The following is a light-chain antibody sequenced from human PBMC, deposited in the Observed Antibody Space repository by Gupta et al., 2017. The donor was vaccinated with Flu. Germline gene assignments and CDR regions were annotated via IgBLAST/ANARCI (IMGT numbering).Light chain of an antibody. CDR1: SSDIGYYDY. CDR3: NSSTTRSTVVV. J-gene: IGLJ2*01. CDR2: EVS. Sequence: QSALTKTASVSGSPGQSVTISCTGTSSDIGYYDYVSWYQQHPGKAPKRVMDEVSNRPSGVSARFSGSKSGTTASLTLSGLQAEDEAHYYCNSSTTRSTVVVFGGGTKLTVL. V-gene: IGLV2-14*01.